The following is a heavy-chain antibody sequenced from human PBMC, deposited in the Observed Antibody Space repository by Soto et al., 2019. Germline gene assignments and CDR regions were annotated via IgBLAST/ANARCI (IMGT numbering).Heavy chain of an antibody. CDR2: IYYSGST. J-gene: IGHJ4*02. CDR3: ASYRGALYFES. Sequence: SETLSLTCTVSCGSISSGDYYWSWIRQPPGKGLEWIGYIYYSGSTYYNPSLKSRVTISVDTSKSQFSLKLTSVTVADTAVYYCASYRGALYFESWGPGILVTVSS. CDR1: CGSISSGDYY. V-gene: IGHV4-30-4*02. D-gene: IGHD3-16*01.